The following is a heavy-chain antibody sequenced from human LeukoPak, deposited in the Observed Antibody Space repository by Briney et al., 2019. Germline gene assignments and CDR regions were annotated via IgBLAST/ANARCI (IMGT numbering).Heavy chain of an antibody. Sequence: SETLSLTCAAYGGSFSGYYWSWIRQPPGKGLEWIGEINHSGSTNYNPSLKSRVTISVDTSKNQFSLKLSSVTAADTAVYYCAGRPAEPYDSSGYYTYWGQGTLVTVSS. CDR3: AGRPAEPYDSSGYYTY. J-gene: IGHJ4*02. CDR1: GGSFSGYY. V-gene: IGHV4-34*01. CDR2: INHSGST. D-gene: IGHD3-22*01.